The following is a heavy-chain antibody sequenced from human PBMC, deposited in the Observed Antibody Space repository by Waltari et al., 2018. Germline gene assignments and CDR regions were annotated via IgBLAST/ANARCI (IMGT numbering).Heavy chain of an antibody. D-gene: IGHD2-15*01. Sequence: VQLVESGGGVVQPGGSLRLSCAASGFSFSNSGMHWVRQAPGKGLVWVSRMNADTSGTSYADSVKGRFTISRDNAKNTVYLQRNSLRADDTAIYYCARECLGYCSGSLDYWGQGTMVTVSS. V-gene: IGHV3-74*01. CDR1: GFSFSNSG. J-gene: IGHJ4*02. CDR2: MNADTSGT. CDR3: ARECLGYCSGSLDY.